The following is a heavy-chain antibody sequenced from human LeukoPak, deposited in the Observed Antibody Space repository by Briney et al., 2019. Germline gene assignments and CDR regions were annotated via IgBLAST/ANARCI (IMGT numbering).Heavy chain of an antibody. CDR3: ARDLITMVRAAANDAFDI. D-gene: IGHD3-10*01. CDR1: GGTFSSYA. J-gene: IGHJ3*02. CDR2: IIPIFGTA. V-gene: IGHV1-69*05. Sequence: SVKVSCKASGGTFSSYAISWVRQAPGQGLEWMGGIIPIFGTANYAQKLQGRVTMTTDTSTSTAYMELRSLRSDDTAVYYCARDLITMVRAAANDAFDIWGQGTMVTVSS.